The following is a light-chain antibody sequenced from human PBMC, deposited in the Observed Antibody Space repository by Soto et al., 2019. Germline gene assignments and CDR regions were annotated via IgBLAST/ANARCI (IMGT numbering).Light chain of an antibody. Sequence: PGERATLSCRASQSVGGSSLAWYQQRPGQAPRLLIYDASNRATGIPARFSGSGSGTDFTLTISSLEPEDFAVYYCQQRSNWPSITFGQGTRLEIK. V-gene: IGKV3-11*01. CDR2: DAS. J-gene: IGKJ5*01. CDR1: QSVGGSS. CDR3: QQRSNWPSIT.